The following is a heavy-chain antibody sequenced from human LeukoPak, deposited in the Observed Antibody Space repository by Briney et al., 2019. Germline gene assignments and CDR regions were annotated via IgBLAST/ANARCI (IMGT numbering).Heavy chain of an antibody. CDR2: IYSGGST. Sequence: GGSLRLSCAASGFTFSNAWMSWVRQAPGKGLEWVSVIYSGGSTYYADSVKGRFTISRDNSKNTLYLQMNSLRAEDTAVYYCARGTSYYYYYMDVWGKGTTVTISS. V-gene: IGHV3-66*01. CDR3: ARGTSYYYYYMDV. D-gene: IGHD2-2*01. CDR1: GFTFSNAW. J-gene: IGHJ6*03.